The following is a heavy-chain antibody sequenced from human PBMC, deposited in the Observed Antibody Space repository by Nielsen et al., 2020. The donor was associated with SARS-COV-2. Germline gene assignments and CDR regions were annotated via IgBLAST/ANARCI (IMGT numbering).Heavy chain of an antibody. Sequence: GGSLRLSCAASGFTFSSYAMSWVRQAPGEGLEWVSSISSSSSYIYYADSVKGRFTISRDNAKNSLYLQMNSLRAEDTAVYYCASQRSSGWQAYWGQGTLVTVSS. J-gene: IGHJ4*02. CDR3: ASQRSSGWQAY. CDR1: GFTFSSYA. V-gene: IGHV3-21*01. D-gene: IGHD6-19*01. CDR2: ISSSSSYI.